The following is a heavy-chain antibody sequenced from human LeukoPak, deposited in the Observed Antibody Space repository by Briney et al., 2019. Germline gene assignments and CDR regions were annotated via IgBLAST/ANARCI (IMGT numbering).Heavy chain of an antibody. Sequence: GESLKISCEGSGYSFTSYWIGWVRQTPGKGLEWMGVIYPGDSDTRYSPSFQGQVTMSADKSGSTAYLQWSSLKASDTAMYYCARRVVRGVISHDYWGQGTLVTVSS. D-gene: IGHD3-10*01. CDR3: ARRVVRGVISHDY. J-gene: IGHJ4*02. V-gene: IGHV5-51*01. CDR1: GYSFTSYW. CDR2: IYPGDSDT.